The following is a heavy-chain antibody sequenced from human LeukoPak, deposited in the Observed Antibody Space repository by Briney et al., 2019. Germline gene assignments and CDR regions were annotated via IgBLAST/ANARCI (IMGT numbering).Heavy chain of an antibody. V-gene: IGHV1-8*01. CDR1: GYTFTSYD. J-gene: IGHJ4*02. Sequence: ASVKVSCKASGYTFTSYDINWVRQATGQGLEWMGWMNPNSGNTGYAQKFQGRVTMTRNTSISTAYMELSSLRSEDTAVYYCARVEIAVAAPFDYWGQGTLVTVPS. CDR2: MNPNSGNT. D-gene: IGHD6-19*01. CDR3: ARVEIAVAAPFDY.